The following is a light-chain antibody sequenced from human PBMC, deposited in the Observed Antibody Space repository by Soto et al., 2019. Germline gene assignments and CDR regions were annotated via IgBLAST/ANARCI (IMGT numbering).Light chain of an antibody. CDR2: AAS. J-gene: IGKJ2*01. CDR1: QSIYSS. CDR3: QQGYSAPYS. Sequence: DIQLTQSPSSLSASVGDRVTITCRASQSIYSSLNWYHQKPGKAPKLLNYAASNLQGGVPTRFSGCGSGTDFTLSISTLQPEDCATYYCQQGYSAPYSFGQGTKLEI. V-gene: IGKV1-39*01.